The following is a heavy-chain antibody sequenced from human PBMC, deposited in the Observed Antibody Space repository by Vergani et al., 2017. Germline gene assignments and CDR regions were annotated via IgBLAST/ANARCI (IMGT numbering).Heavy chain of an antibody. Sequence: EVQLVPSGAEVKKPGESLTISCKGSGYSFTSYWIGWVRQMPGKGLEWMGIIYPGDSDTRYSPSFQGQVTISADKSISTAYLQWSSLKASDTAMYYCARATYTGGQKFNFDYWGQGTLVTVSS. D-gene: IGHD3-16*01. CDR3: ARATYTGGQKFNFDY. V-gene: IGHV5-51*03. CDR2: IYPGDSDT. CDR1: GYSFTSYW. J-gene: IGHJ4*02.